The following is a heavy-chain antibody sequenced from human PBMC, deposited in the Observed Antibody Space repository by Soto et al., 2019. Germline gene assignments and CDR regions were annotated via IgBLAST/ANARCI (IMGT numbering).Heavy chain of an antibody. CDR1: GYTFTSYG. D-gene: IGHD2-2*01. J-gene: IGHJ6*03. Sequence: GASVTVSCTDSGYTFTSYGISWVRQAPGQGLEWMGWISAYNGNTNYAQKLQGRVTMTTDTSTSTAYMELRSLRSDDTAVYYCARGVVVVVVPAAISSDYYYYMDVWGKGTTVTVSS. V-gene: IGHV1-18*01. CDR2: ISAYNGNT. CDR3: ARGVVVVVVPAAISSDYYYYMDV.